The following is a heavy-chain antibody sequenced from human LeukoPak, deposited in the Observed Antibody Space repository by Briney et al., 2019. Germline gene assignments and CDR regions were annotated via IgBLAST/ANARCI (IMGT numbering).Heavy chain of an antibody. Sequence: PGGSLRLSCAASGFTFSSYSMHWVRQAPGKGLEWVSSFSGSGGSTYDADSVKGRFTISRDNSKNTLYLQMNSLRAEDTAVYYCAKFWGAAGTLNYGMDVWGQGTMVTVSS. V-gene: IGHV3-23*01. D-gene: IGHD6-13*01. CDR3: AKFWGAAGTLNYGMDV. CDR2: FSGSGGST. CDR1: GFTFSSYS. J-gene: IGHJ6*02.